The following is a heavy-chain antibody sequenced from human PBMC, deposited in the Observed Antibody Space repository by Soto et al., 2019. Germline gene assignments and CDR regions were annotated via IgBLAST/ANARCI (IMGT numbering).Heavy chain of an antibody. CDR2: ISAYNGNT. Sequence: QVQLVQSGAEVKKPGASVKVSCKASGYTFTSYGISWVRQAPGQGLEWMGWISAYNGNTNYAQKLQGRVTMTTDTSTSTAYMELRSLISDDTAVYYCARDVPGGSSWRAVDAYYYYYGMDVWGQGTTVTVSS. J-gene: IGHJ6*02. V-gene: IGHV1-18*01. CDR1: GYTFTSYG. CDR3: ARDVPGGSSWRAVDAYYYYYGMDV. D-gene: IGHD6-13*01.